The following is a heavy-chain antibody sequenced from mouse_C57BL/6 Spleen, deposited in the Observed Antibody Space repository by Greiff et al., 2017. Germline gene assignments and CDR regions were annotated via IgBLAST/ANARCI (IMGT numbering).Heavy chain of an antibody. Sequence: QVQLQQSGAELVRPGASVTLSCKASGYTFTDYEMHWVKQTPVHVLEWIGAIDPETGGTAYNQKFKDKAILTADKSSSPAYMELRSLTSEDSAVYYCTRYNGAMDYWGQGTSVTVSS. V-gene: IGHV1-15*01. J-gene: IGHJ4*01. CDR1: GYTFTDYE. CDR3: TRYNGAMDY. CDR2: IDPETGGT. D-gene: IGHD1-3*01.